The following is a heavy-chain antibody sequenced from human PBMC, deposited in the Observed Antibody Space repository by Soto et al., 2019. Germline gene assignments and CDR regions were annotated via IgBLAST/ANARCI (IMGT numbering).Heavy chain of an antibody. V-gene: IGHV3-53*01. CDR1: GVAGSNNY. Sequence: GSLGLSCVASGVAGSNNYMNGVRQAGGKGLEWISVVYSGGTTYYADSVRGRFTVSRDDSKNPLSLQMSSLRAEDTAVYYCARAGSPFDSDSSGYWGFDHWGQGTLVTVSP. D-gene: IGHD3-22*01. CDR3: ARAGSPFDSDSSGYWGFDH. J-gene: IGHJ4*02. CDR2: VYSGGTT.